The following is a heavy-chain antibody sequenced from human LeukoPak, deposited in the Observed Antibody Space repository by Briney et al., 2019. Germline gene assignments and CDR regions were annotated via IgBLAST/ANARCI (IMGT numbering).Heavy chain of an antibody. J-gene: IGHJ4*02. CDR3: ARGWNYAFRFDY. Sequence: PGGSLRLSCAASGFSFRDYSMTWVRQAPGKGLEWVTHIKQDGSEKYYVDSIKGRFTISRDNAKNLVYLQMNSLRAEDTAVYYCARGWNYAFRFDYWGQGTLVTVSS. CDR2: IKQDGSEK. V-gene: IGHV3-7*01. D-gene: IGHD1-7*01. CDR1: GFSFRDYS.